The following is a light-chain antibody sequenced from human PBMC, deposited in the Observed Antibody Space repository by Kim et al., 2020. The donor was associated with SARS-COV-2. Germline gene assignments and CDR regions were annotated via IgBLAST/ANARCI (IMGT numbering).Light chain of an antibody. CDR3: NSRDSSGNHWV. Sequence: LGQTVRITCQGDRLRSYYASWYQQKPGQAPVLVIYGKNNRPSGIPDRFSGSSSGNTASLTITGAQAEDEADYYFNSRDSSGNHWVFGGGTQLTVL. CDR1: RLRSYY. CDR2: GKN. V-gene: IGLV3-19*01. J-gene: IGLJ3*02.